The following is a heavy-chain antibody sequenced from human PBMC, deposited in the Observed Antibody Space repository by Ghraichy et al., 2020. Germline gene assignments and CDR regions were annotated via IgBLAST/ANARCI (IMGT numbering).Heavy chain of an antibody. CDR1: GFTFSDYG. CDR3: ARGNYGGATLDN. Sequence: GDSLNISCAASGFTFSDYGMNWVRQAPGKGLEWVSYLGTDSTTIYYRDSVKGRFTISRDNAKNSLYLQMNSLGDEDTAVYFCARGNYGGATLDNWGQGTLVTVSS. CDR2: LGTDSTTI. V-gene: IGHV3-48*02. J-gene: IGHJ4*01. D-gene: IGHD3-16*01.